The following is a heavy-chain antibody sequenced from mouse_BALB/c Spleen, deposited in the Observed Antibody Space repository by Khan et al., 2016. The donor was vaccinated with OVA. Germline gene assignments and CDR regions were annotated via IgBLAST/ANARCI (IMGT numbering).Heavy chain of an antibody. CDR2: IYPGNGYT. CDR1: GFTFTSYG. V-gene: IGHV1S134*01. J-gene: IGHJ2*01. CDR3: AAANYRNYFDY. D-gene: IGHD2-14*01. Sequence: VQLKESGAELGRPGSSVKLSCKTSGFTFTSYGIKWVKQRPGQGLEWIGYIYPGNGYTVYNEKFQGKATLTSDTSARTAYMQFRSLTSEDSAIYFCAAANYRNYFDYWGQGTTLTVSS.